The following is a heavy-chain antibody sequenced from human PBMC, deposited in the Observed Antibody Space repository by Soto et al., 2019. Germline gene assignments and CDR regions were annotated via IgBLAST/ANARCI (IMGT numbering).Heavy chain of an antibody. CDR1: GGTFSSYA. CDR2: IIPIFGTA. V-gene: IGHV1-69*01. J-gene: IGHJ3*02. D-gene: IGHD3-10*01. CDR3: ALTIDQFGDGLEGGDDAFDI. Sequence: QVQLVQSGAEVKKPGSSVKVSCKASGGTFSSYAISWVRQAPGQGLEWMGGIIPIFGTANYAQKFQGRVTITTNEATSKAHLGLCSRCSGAKAVYSCALTIDQFGDGLEGGDDAFDIWGRGTMVAVSS.